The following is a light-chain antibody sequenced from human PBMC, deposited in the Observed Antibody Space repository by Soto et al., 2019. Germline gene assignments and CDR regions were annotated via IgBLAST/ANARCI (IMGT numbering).Light chain of an antibody. CDR3: QQFSSYST. CDR1: QSIDNW. J-gene: IGKJ1*01. Sequence: DIQMTQSPSTLSASVGDRVTITCRASQSIDNWLAWYQQKPGKAPKLLIYAASTLETGVPSRFSGSGSGTEFTLTTKSLQPDDFATYYCQQFSSYSTFGQGTKV. CDR2: AAS. V-gene: IGKV1-5*01.